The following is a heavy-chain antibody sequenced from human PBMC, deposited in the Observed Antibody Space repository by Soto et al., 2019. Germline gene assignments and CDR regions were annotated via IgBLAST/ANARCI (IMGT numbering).Heavy chain of an antibody. CDR1: GGSISSSSYY. V-gene: IGHV4-39*01. D-gene: IGHD3-9*01. J-gene: IGHJ4*02. CDR3: ARQLIDILTGYYPGVIDY. CDR2: IYYSGST. Sequence: SETLSVTCTVSGGSISSSSYYWGWIRQPPGKGLEWIGSIYYSGSTYYNPSLKSRVTISVDTSKNQFSLKLSSVTAADTAVYYCARQLIDILTGYYPGVIDYWGQGTLVTVSS.